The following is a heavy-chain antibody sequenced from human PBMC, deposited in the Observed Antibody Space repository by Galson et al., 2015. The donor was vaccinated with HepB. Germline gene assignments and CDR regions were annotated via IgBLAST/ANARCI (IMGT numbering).Heavy chain of an antibody. V-gene: IGHV3-53*01. CDR1: GFTVSSNY. CDR3: ARDHPHSGCDY. CDR2: IYSGGST. J-gene: IGHJ4*02. Sequence: SLRLSCAASGFTVSSNYMSWVRQAPGKGLEWVSVIYSGGSTYYADSVKGRFTISRDNSKNTLYLQMNSLRAEDTVVYYCARDHPHSGCDYWGQGTLVTVSS. D-gene: IGHD3-10*01.